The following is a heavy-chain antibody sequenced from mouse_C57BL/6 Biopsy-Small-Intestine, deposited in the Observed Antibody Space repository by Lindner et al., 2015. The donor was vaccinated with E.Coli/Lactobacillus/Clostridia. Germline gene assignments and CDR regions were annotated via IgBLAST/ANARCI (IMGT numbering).Heavy chain of an antibody. J-gene: IGHJ2*01. CDR2: INPGSGGT. CDR1: GYAFTNYL. V-gene: IGHV1-54*01. CDR3: ARGSDYFDY. Sequence: VQLQESGAELVRPRTSVKVSCKASGYAFTNYLIEWVKQRPGQGLEWIGVINPGSGGTNYNEKFKGKATLTADKSSSTAYMQLSSLTSEDSAVYFCARGSDYFDYWGQGTILTVSS. D-gene: IGHD1-1*01.